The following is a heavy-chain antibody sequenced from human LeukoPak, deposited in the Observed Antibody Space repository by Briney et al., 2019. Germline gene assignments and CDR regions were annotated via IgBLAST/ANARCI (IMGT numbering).Heavy chain of an antibody. D-gene: IGHD5-18*01. CDR1: GGSFSGYY. CDR3: ARLTAYYYMDV. J-gene: IGHJ6*03. Sequence: SETLSLTCAVYGGSFSGYYWSWIRQPPGKGLEWIGEINHSGSTNYNPSLKSRVTISVDTSKNQFSLKLSSVTAADTAVYYCARLTAYYYMDVWGKGTTVTVSS. CDR2: INHSGST. V-gene: IGHV4-34*01.